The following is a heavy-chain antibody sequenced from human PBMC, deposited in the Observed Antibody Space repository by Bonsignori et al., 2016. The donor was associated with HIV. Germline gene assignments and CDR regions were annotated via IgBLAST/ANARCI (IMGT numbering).Heavy chain of an antibody. D-gene: IGHD3-3*01. CDR2: INHSGST. V-gene: IGHV4-34*01. J-gene: IGHJ6*03. Sequence: VRQMPGKGLEWIGEINHSGSTNYNPSLKSRVTISVDTSKNQFSLKLSSVTAADTAVYYCARGRTIFGVVIPYYYYYYMDVWGKGTTVTVSS. CDR3: ARGRTIFGVVIPYYYYYYMDV.